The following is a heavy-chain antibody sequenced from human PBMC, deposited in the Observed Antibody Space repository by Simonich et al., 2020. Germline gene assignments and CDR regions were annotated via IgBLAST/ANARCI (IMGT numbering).Heavy chain of an antibody. J-gene: IGHJ3*02. Sequence: QVQLVQSGAEVKKPGASVKVSCKASGYPFTSYGISWVRQDPVKGLEWMGWYSEYKGNTNSELKLQGRVNMTTDTSTRTAYMELRSLRSDDTAVYYCARSTTGTTAFDIWGQGTMVTVSS. CDR3: ARSTTGTTAFDI. CDR1: GYPFTSYG. D-gene: IGHD1-1*01. V-gene: IGHV1-18*01. CDR2: YSEYKGNT.